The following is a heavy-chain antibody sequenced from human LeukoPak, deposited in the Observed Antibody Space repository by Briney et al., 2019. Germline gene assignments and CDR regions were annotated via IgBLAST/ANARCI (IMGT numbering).Heavy chain of an antibody. CDR1: GFTFSSYA. J-gene: IGHJ4*02. CDR3: ARARYSSSWFED. V-gene: IGHV3-53*01. CDR2: IYSGGNT. D-gene: IGHD6-13*01. Sequence: PGGSLRLSCTPSGFTFSSYAMSWVRQAPGKGLEWVSVIYSGGNTYYADSVKGRFTISRDNSKNTLYLQMNSLRAEDTAVYYCARARYSSSWFEDWGQGTLVTVSS.